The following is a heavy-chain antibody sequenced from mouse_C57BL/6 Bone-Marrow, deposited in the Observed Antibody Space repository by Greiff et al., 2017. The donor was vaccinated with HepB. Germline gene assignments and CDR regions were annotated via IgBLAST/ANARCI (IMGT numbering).Heavy chain of an antibody. CDR2: IDPETGGT. V-gene: IGHV1-15*01. CDR1: GYTFTDYE. CDR3: TRPAYLGY. Sequence: VQLQQSGAGLVRPGASVTLSCKASGYTFTDYEMHWVKQTPVHGLEWIGAIDPETGGTAYNQKFKGKAILTADKSSSTAYMELRSLTSEDSAVYYCTRPAYLGYWGQGTTLTVSS. J-gene: IGHJ2*01.